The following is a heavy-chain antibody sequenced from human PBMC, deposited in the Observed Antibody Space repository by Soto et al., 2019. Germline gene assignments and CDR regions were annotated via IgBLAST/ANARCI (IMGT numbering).Heavy chain of an antibody. V-gene: IGHV1-2*02. D-gene: IGHD6-6*01. CDR1: GVSLTVCY. CDR2: INAHSGGT. Sequence: GPSAEPSWKACGVSLTVCYMRWLRQETGQGLEWMGWINAHSGGTEYAQKFQGRVTLTRDTSIATAYLTLTSLTSDDTALYYCAKDLTRQLASLLALRGQRTPVP. J-gene: IGHJ4*02. CDR3: AKDLTRQLASLLAL.